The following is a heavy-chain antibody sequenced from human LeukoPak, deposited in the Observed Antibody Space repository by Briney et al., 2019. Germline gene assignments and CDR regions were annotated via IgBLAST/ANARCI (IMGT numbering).Heavy chain of an antibody. D-gene: IGHD6-19*01. Sequence: ASVKVSCKASGYTFTSYDINWVRQATGQGLEWMGWMNPNSGNTGYAQKFQGRVTITRNTSISTVYVELSSLRSEDTAVYYCASKDTSGWYEEAWGQGTLVTVSS. CDR3: ASKDTSGWYEEA. CDR2: MNPNSGNT. CDR1: GYTFTSYD. V-gene: IGHV1-8*03. J-gene: IGHJ5*02.